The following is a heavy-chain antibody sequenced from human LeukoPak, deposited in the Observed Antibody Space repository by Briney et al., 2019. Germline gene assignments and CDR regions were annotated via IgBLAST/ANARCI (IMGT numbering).Heavy chain of an antibody. CDR1: GFTLSSYW. Sequence: GGSLRLSCVASGFTLSSYWMTWVRQAPGKGLEWVANINRDGSAEYYVASVQGRFTVSRDNAKNSLYLQMNSLRAEDTAVYYCARDRKPGYSSSWYDASDYWGQGTLVTVSS. CDR2: INRDGSAE. J-gene: IGHJ4*02. CDR3: ARDRKPGYSSSWYDASDY. V-gene: IGHV3-7*01. D-gene: IGHD6-13*01.